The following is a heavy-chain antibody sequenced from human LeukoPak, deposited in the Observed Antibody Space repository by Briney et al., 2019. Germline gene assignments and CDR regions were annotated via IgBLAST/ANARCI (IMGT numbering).Heavy chain of an antibody. J-gene: IGHJ4*02. CDR3: AKSKSLGQQYFDT. Sequence: PSETLSLTCTVSGGSISSSSYYWGWIRQPPGKGLEWIGSIYYSGSTYYNPSLKSRVTISVDTSKNQFSLKLSSVTAADTAVYYCAKSKSLGQQYFDTWGQGTLATVSS. CDR2: IYYSGST. D-gene: IGHD1/OR15-1a*01. V-gene: IGHV4-39*07. CDR1: GGSISSSSYY.